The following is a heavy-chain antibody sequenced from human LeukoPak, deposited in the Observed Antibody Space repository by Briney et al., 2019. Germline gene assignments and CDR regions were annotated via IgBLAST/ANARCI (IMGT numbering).Heavy chain of an antibody. CDR1: GGSISSYY. D-gene: IGHD3-16*01. CDR2: INHSGST. J-gene: IGHJ4*02. Sequence: PSETLSLTCTVSGGSISSYYWSWIRQPPGNGLEWIGEINHSGSTNYNPSLKSRVTISVDTSKNQFSLKLSSVTAADTAVYYCARGGNSGGRLGELWYWYWGQGTLVTVSS. CDR3: ARGGNSGGRLGELWYWY. V-gene: IGHV4-34*01.